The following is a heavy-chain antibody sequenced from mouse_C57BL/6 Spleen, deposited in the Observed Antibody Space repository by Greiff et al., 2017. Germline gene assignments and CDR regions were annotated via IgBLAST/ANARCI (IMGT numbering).Heavy chain of an antibody. V-gene: IGHV1-54*01. CDR1: GYAFTNYL. CDR2: INPGSGGT. D-gene: IGHD2-4*01. Sequence: QVHVKQSGAELVRPGTSVKVSCKASGYAFTNYLIEWVKQRPGQGLEWIGVINPGSGGTNYNEKFKGKATLTADKSSSTAYMQLSSLTSEDSAVYFCARYDYDGAWFAYWGQGTLVTVSA. CDR3: ARYDYDGAWFAY. J-gene: IGHJ3*01.